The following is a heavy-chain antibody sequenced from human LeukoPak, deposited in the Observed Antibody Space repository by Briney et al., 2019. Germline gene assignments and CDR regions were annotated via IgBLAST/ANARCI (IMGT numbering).Heavy chain of an antibody. CDR1: GGTFSSYA. CDR2: IIPIFSTA. D-gene: IGHD4-17*01. Sequence: SVKLSCKASGGTFSSYAISWMRQAPGQGLEWMGGIIPIFSTANYAQKYQGRVTMTTDESTSTDYMELSSLGSEDTAVYYCARGGRIGDYGDDDYYFDYWGQGTLVTVSS. CDR3: ARGGRIGDYGDDDYYFDY. V-gene: IGHV1-69*05. J-gene: IGHJ4*02.